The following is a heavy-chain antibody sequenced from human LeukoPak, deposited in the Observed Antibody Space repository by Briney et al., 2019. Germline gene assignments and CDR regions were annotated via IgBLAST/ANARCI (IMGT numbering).Heavy chain of an antibody. CDR3: AREGYSSTWYGRNWFDP. V-gene: IGHV1-2*02. CDR2: INPNSGGT. J-gene: IGHJ5*02. Sequence: ASVKASCKASGYTFTGYYMHWVRQAPGQGLEWMGWINPNSGGTNYAQKFQGRVTMTRDTSISTAYMELSRLRSDDTAVYYCAREGYSSTWYGRNWFDPWGQGTLVTVSS. CDR1: GYTFTGYY. D-gene: IGHD6-13*01.